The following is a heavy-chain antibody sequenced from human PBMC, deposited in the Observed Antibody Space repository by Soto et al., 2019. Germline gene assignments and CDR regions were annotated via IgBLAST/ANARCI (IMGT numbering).Heavy chain of an antibody. CDR2: IVVGSGNT. CDR3: AAPLMVYGMDV. J-gene: IGHJ6*02. D-gene: IGHD2-8*01. Sequence: SVKVSCKASGFTITSAAVQWVRQARGQRLEWIGWIVVGSGNTNYAQKFQERVTITRDMSTSTAYMELSSLRSEDTAVYYCAAPLMVYGMDVWGQGTTVTVSS. CDR1: GFTITSAA. V-gene: IGHV1-58*01.